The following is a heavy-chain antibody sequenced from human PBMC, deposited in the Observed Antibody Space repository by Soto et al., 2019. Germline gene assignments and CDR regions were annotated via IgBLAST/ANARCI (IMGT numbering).Heavy chain of an antibody. J-gene: IGHJ4*02. CDR2: ISAYNGNT. Sequence: ASVKVSCKASGYTFTSYGISWVRQAPGQGLEWMGWISAYNGNTNYAQKLQGRVTMTTDTSTNTAYMELSSLRSDDTAVYYCATNRGFCDYWGQGTLVTVSS. D-gene: IGHD6-25*01. V-gene: IGHV1-18*01. CDR3: ATNRGFCDY. CDR1: GYTFTSYG.